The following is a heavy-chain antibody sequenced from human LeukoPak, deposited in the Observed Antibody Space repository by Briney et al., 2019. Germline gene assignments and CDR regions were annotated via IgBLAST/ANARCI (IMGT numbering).Heavy chain of an antibody. J-gene: IGHJ4*02. CDR3: GRIPGLDY. CDR1: GFTFSNYW. Sequence: GGSLRLSCEGSGFTFSNYWMGWVRQAPGKGLQWVANIKTDGSEKYYVDSVKGRFTISRDNAKNSLYLQMNSLRAEDTAVYYCGRIPGLDYWGQGTLVTVSS. V-gene: IGHV3-7*01. D-gene: IGHD2-21*01. CDR2: IKTDGSEK.